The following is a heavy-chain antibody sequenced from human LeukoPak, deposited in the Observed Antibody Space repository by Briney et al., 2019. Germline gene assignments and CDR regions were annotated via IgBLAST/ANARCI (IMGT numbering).Heavy chain of an antibody. D-gene: IGHD6-19*01. V-gene: IGHV3-33*08. J-gene: IGHJ4*02. Sequence: GGSLRLSCAASGFTFSSYSMNWVRQAPGKGLEWVAVIWYGGSNRYHADSVKGRFTISRDNSKNTLYLQMNSLRAEDTAVYYCGAVAGHYYFDYWGQGTLVTVSS. CDR1: GFTFSSYS. CDR2: IWYGGSNR. CDR3: GAVAGHYYFDY.